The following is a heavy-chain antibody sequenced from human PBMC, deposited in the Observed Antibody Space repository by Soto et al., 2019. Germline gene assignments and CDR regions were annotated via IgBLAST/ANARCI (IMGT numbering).Heavy chain of an antibody. CDR3: ARDLTIFGVVIMPAYGMDV. CDR1: GYTFTSYG. J-gene: IGHJ6*02. D-gene: IGHD3-3*01. Sequence: GASVKVSCKASGYTFTSYGISWVRRAPGQGLEWMGWISAYNGNTNYAQKLQGRVTMTTDTSTSTAYMELRSLRSDDTAVYYCARDLTIFGVVIMPAYGMDVWGQGTTVTVSS. CDR2: ISAYNGNT. V-gene: IGHV1-18*01.